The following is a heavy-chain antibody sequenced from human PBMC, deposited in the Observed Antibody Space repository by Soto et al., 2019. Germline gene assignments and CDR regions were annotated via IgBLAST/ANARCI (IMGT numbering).Heavy chain of an antibody. Sequence: TLALTCSVSGVSLTSGTYYWSWIRQHPGKGLEWIGYIYHSGNTYYNPSLKSRVTISVDRSKNQFSLKLSSVTAADTAVYYCARGPYGSGHYQYYYGMDVWGQGTTVTVSS. D-gene: IGHD3-10*01. CDR2: IYHSGNT. CDR3: ARGPYGSGHYQYYYGMDV. CDR1: GVSLTSGTYY. V-gene: IGHV4-30-2*01. J-gene: IGHJ6*02.